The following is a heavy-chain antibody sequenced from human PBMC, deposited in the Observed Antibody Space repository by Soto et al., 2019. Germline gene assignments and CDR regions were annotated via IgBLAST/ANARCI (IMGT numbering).Heavy chain of an antibody. D-gene: IGHD2-15*01. CDR3: ASHVHCSGGSCHYDAFDI. J-gene: IGHJ3*02. CDR1: GFIFGNYM. Sequence: EVQLLESGGGLVQPGESLRLSCAFSGFIFGNYMMTWVRQAPGKGLEWVSTIRDGGESTYYADSVKNRFTISRDNSKNTLYLQLDSLGVEDTAVYYCASHVHCSGGSCHYDAFDIRGQGTMVTVAS. CDR2: IRDGGEST. V-gene: IGHV3-23*01.